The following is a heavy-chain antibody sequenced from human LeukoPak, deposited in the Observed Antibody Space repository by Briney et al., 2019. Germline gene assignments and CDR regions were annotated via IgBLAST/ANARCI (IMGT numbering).Heavy chain of an antibody. Sequence: QPGRSLRLSCAASGFTFSSYAMSWVRQAPGKGLEWVSAISGSGGSTYYADSVKGRFTISRDNSKNTLYLQMNSLRAEDTAVYYCAKDREWNYGDYGDAFDIWGQGTMVTVSS. CDR2: ISGSGGST. CDR1: GFTFSSYA. V-gene: IGHV3-23*01. CDR3: AKDREWNYGDYGDAFDI. J-gene: IGHJ3*02. D-gene: IGHD4-17*01.